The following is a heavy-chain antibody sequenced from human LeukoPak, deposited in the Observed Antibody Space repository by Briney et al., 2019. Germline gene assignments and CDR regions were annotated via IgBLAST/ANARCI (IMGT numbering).Heavy chain of an antibody. V-gene: IGHV1-3*01. CDR1: GYTFTSYA. D-gene: IGHD3-10*01. Sequence: AASVKVSCKASGYTFTSYAMHWVRQAPGQRLEWMGWINAGNGNTKYSQKFQGRVTITRDTSASTAYMELSSLRSEDTAVYYCARARYYGSGEDWFDPWGQGTLVTVSS. CDR2: INAGNGNT. J-gene: IGHJ5*02. CDR3: ARARYYGSGEDWFDP.